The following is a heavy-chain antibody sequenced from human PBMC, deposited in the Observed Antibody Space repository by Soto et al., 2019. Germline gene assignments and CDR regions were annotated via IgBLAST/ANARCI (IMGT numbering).Heavy chain of an antibody. CDR1: GGSISTYY. V-gene: IGHV4-4*07. D-gene: IGHD2-2*01. Sequence: SETLSLTCTVSGGSISTYYWSWIRQPAGKGLEWIGRIYASGSTNYNPSLKSRVTMTVATSKNQFSLKLSSVTAADTAVDYCGGWGMVIIPAASALDYWGQGTLVTVSS. J-gene: IGHJ4*02. CDR3: GGWGMVIIPAASALDY. CDR2: IYASGST.